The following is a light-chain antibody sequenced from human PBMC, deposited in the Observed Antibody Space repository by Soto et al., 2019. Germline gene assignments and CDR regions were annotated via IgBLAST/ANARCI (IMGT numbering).Light chain of an antibody. Sequence: QAVVTQPPSVSAAPGQRVTISCSGSSSNIGGNSVSWYQQLPGTAPKLLIYDDDKRPSGIPDRFSGSKSGTSATLDITGFQTGDEADYYCGSWDSSLSAYVFGTATKLTVL. CDR3: GSWDSSLSAYV. V-gene: IGLV1-51*01. CDR1: SSNIGGNS. CDR2: DDD. J-gene: IGLJ1*01.